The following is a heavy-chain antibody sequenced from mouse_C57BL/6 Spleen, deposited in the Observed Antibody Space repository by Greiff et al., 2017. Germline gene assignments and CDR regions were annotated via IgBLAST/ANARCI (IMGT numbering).Heavy chain of an antibody. CDR1: GYAFSSYW. D-gene: IGHD2-1*01. V-gene: IGHV1-80*01. Sequence: QVQLKQSGAELVKPGASVKISCKASGYAFSSYWMNWVKQRPGKGLEWIGQIYPGDGDTNYNGKFKGKATLTADKSSSPAYMQLSSLTSEDSAVYFCARWDYGNYVGYWGQGTTLTVSS. CDR2: IYPGDGDT. J-gene: IGHJ2*01. CDR3: ARWDYGNYVGY.